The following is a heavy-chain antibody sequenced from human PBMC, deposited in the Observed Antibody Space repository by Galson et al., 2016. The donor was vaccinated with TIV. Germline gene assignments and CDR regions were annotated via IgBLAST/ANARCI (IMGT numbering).Heavy chain of an antibody. CDR2: IYHRGST. V-gene: IGHV4-4*02. Sequence: LSLTCAVSSGSISSSNWWSWVRQPPGKGLEWIGEIYHRGSTNYNPSLKSRVSISVDKSKNQFSLTLSSVTAADTAVYYCARWPGSSSSGYYYYGLDVWGQGTTVTVSS. D-gene: IGHD6-6*01. J-gene: IGHJ6*02. CDR1: SGSISSSNW. CDR3: ARWPGSSSSGYYYYGLDV.